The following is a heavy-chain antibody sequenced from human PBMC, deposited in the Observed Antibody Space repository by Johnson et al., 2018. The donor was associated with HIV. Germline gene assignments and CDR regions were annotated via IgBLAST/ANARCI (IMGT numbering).Heavy chain of an antibody. Sequence: VQLVESGGGLVQPGGSLRLSCAASGFTFSSYAMSWVRQAPGKGLEWVSAISGSGGSTYYADSVKGRFTISRDNSKNTLYLQMNSRRAEDTAVYYSAREGGIQSRKVVRAFDIRGQWTIVTVSS. CDR1: GFTFSSYA. CDR2: ISGSGGST. D-gene: IGHD3-16*01. V-gene: IGHV3-23*04. J-gene: IGHJ3*02. CDR3: AREGGIQSRKVVRAFDI.